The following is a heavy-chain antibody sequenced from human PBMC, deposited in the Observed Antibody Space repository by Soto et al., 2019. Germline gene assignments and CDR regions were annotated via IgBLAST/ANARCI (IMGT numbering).Heavy chain of an antibody. Sequence: QVQLQESGPGLVKPSETLSLTCTVSGGSISSYYWSWIRQPAGKGLEWIGRLYTSGSTNYNPSLKGRVPMSGDKSQNQCPLKLGPVTSGDPAGYYCGCRGGGGWYFDLWGRGTLVTVSS. D-gene: IGHD3-16*01. J-gene: IGHJ2*01. CDR1: GGSISSYY. V-gene: IGHV4-4*07. CDR3: GCRGGGGWYFDL. CDR2: LYTSGST.